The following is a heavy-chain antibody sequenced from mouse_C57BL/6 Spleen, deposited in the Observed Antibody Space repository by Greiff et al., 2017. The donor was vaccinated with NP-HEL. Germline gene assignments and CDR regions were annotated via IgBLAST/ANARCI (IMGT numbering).Heavy chain of an antibody. V-gene: IGHV1-42*01. CDR2: INPSTGGT. CDR3: ARGVSSRYYFDY. CDR1: GYSFTGYY. J-gene: IGHJ2*01. Sequence: VQLQQSGPELVKPGASVKISCKASGYSFTGYYLNWVKQSPEKSLEWIGEINPSTGGTTYNQKFKAKATLTVDKSSSTAYMQLKSLTSEDSAVYYCARGVSSRYYFDYWGQGTTLTVSS. D-gene: IGHD1-1*01.